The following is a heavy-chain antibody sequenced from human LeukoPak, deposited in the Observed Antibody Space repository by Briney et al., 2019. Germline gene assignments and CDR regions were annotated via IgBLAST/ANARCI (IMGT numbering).Heavy chain of an antibody. D-gene: IGHD3-9*01. V-gene: IGHV3-23*01. Sequence: GGSLRLSCAASGFTFSTYVMSWVRQTPGKGLEWVSSISGSSSYIYYADSVKGRFTISRDNSKNTLYLQMNSLRAEDTAVYYCARTLRYFDWLLSSPPDYWGQGTLVTVSS. J-gene: IGHJ4*02. CDR3: ARTLRYFDWLLSSPPDY. CDR1: GFTFSTYV. CDR2: ISGSSSYI.